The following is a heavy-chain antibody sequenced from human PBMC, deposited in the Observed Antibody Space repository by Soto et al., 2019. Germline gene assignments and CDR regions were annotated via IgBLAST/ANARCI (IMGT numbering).Heavy chain of an antibody. D-gene: IGHD3-16*01. Sequence: QVQLQQWGTGLLKPSETLSLTCAVYGGSFSTYYWAWIRQPPGKGLEWIGETHHSGSTTYSPSLMSRVSISIDTSMNQFSLKLRAVTAADTGVYYCANRLGSFWGQGTLVTVSS. J-gene: IGHJ4*02. CDR2: THHSGST. CDR3: ANRLGSF. CDR1: GGSFSTYY. V-gene: IGHV4-34*01.